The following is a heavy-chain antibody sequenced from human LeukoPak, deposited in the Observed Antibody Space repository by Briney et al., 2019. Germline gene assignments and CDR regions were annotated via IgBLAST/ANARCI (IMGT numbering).Heavy chain of an antibody. CDR3: ARVENMKQLWFGGYFDY. CDR1: GFTFSSYS. CDR2: ISSSSSYI. D-gene: IGHD3-10*01. V-gene: IGHV3-21*01. Sequence: PGGSLRLSCAASGFTFSSYSMNWVRQAPGKGLEWVSSISSSSSYIYYADSVKGRFTISRDNAKNSLYLQMNSLRAEDTAVYYCARVENMKQLWFGGYFDYWGQGTLVTVSS. J-gene: IGHJ4*02.